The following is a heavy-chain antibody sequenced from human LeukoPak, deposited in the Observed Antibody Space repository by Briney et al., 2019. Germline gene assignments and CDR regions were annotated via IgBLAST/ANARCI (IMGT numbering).Heavy chain of an antibody. J-gene: IGHJ5*02. CDR3: ARVAGYCSGGSCRPRFDP. CDR1: GGSFSGYY. D-gene: IGHD2-15*01. Sequence: SETLSLTCAVYGGSFSGYYWSWIRQPPGKGLEWIGEINHSGGTNYNPSLKRRVTISVDTSKKQFSLKLSSVTAAETAVYYCARVAGYCSGGSCRPRFDPWGQGTLVTVSS. V-gene: IGHV4-34*01. CDR2: INHSGGT.